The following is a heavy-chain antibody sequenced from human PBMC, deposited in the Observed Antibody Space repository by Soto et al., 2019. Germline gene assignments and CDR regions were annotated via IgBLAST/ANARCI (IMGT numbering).Heavy chain of an antibody. J-gene: IGHJ5*02. CDR2: ISSSSSYI. CDR3: ASSSITMVRGVNCFDP. CDR1: GFTFSSYS. V-gene: IGHV3-21*01. D-gene: IGHD3-10*01. Sequence: EVQLVESGGGLVKPGGSLRLSCAASGFTFSSYSMNWVRQAPGKGLEWVSSISSSSSYIYYADSVKGRFTISRDNAKNSLYLQMNSLRAEDTAVYYCASSSITMVRGVNCFDPWGQGTLVTVSS.